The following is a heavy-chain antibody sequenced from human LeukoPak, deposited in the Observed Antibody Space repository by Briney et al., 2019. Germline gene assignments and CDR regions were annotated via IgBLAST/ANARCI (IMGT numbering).Heavy chain of an antibody. D-gene: IGHD2-2*01. J-gene: IGHJ4*02. CDR2: IYSGGTT. CDR3: ARDSSSHYYFDY. CDR1: GLTVSSNY. Sequence: GGSLRLSCAASGLTVSSNYMSWVRQAPGKGLEWVSVIYSGGTTHFADSVKGRFTISRDISMNTVYLQMNSLRAEDTAVYYCARDSSSHYYFDYWGQGTLVTVSS. V-gene: IGHV3-53*01.